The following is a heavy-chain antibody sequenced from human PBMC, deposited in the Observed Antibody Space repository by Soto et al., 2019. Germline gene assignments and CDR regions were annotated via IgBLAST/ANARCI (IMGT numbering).Heavy chain of an antibody. CDR2: ISYDGSNK. J-gene: IGHJ6*02. D-gene: IGHD2-2*02. Sequence: GGSLRLSCAASKFTFSSYAMHWVRQAPGKGLEWVAVISYDGSNKYYADSVKGRFTISRDNSKNTLYLQMNSLRAEDTAVYYCARDRCSSTSCYTDGMDVWGQGTTVTVAS. V-gene: IGHV3-30-3*01. CDR1: KFTFSSYA. CDR3: ARDRCSSTSCYTDGMDV.